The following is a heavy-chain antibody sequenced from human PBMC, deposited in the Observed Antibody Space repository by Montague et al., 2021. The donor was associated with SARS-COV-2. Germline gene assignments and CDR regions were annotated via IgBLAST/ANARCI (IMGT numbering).Heavy chain of an antibody. D-gene: IGHD3-9*01. CDR3: AHLIRYYDIFTGIPFDD. J-gene: IGHJ4*02. CDR1: GFSLSTPNVG. V-gene: IGHV2-5*01. Sequence: PALVKPTQTLTLTCTFSGFSLSTPNVGVAWIRRPPGKALEWLAVIYSNGDKRYSPSLQRRPTITKDTSRNQVVVSLTNVDPLDTATYYCAHLIRYYDIFTGIPFDDWGQGTQVTVSS. CDR2: IYSNGDK.